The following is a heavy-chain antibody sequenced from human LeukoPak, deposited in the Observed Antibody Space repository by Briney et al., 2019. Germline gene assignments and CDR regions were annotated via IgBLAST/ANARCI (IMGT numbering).Heavy chain of an antibody. V-gene: IGHV4-59*08. Sequence: SETLSLTCTVSGGSISSYYWSWIRQPPGKGLEWIGYIYYSGSTNYNPSLKSRVTISVDTSKNQFSLKLSSVTAADTAVYYCASHDSSGYPFDYWGQGTLVTVSS. CDR2: IYYSGST. D-gene: IGHD3-22*01. CDR1: GGSISSYY. CDR3: ASHDSSGYPFDY. J-gene: IGHJ4*02.